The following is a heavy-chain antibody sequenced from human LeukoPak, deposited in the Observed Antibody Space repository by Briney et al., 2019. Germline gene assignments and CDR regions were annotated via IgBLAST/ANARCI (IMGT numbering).Heavy chain of an antibody. CDR1: GFTFSSYW. CDR2: IKEDGNIQ. CDR3: ARDVWTGVAVSDY. D-gene: IGHD6-19*01. Sequence: QTGGSLRLSCVASGFTFSSYWMTWVRQAPGKGLEWLANIKEDGNIQYYLDSVRGRFTISRDNAKTSVYLQLNSLRADDTAVYYCARDVWTGVAVSDYWGQGTLVTVSS. J-gene: IGHJ4*02. V-gene: IGHV3-7*01.